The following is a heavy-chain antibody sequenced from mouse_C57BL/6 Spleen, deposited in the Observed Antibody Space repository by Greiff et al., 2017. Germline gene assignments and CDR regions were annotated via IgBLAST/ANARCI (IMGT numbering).Heavy chain of an antibody. CDR2: IYPGDGDT. CDR1: GYAFSSSW. V-gene: IGHV1-82*01. J-gene: IGHJ4*01. Sequence: QVQLQQSGPELVKPGASVKISCKASGYAFSSSWMNWVKQRPGKGLEWIGRIYPGDGDTNYNGKFKGKATLTADKSSSTAYMQLSSLTSEDSAVYFCARRVVYYYARDYWGQGTSGTVSS. CDR3: ARRVVYYYARDY.